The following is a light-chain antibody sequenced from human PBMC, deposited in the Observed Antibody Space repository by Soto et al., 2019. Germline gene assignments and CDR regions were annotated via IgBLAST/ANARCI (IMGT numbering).Light chain of an antibody. Sequence: DIQMTQSPSSLSASVGDRVTITCQASQDISNCLNWYQQKPGKAPKLLIYDASNLETEVPSRFHRSRSKTKFTFTISSLQPEDMETYYCQPHDKPLTFGGGTKVEIK. J-gene: IGKJ4*01. CDR2: DAS. CDR1: QDISNC. V-gene: IGKV1-33*01. CDR3: QPHDKPLT.